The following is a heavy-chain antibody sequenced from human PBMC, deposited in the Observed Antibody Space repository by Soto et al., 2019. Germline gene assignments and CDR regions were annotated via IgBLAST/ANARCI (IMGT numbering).Heavy chain of an antibody. Sequence: GGSLRLSCAASGFTFSSYAMSWVRQAPGKGLEWVSAISGSGCSSYYADSVKGRFTISRDNSKNTLYLQMNSLRAEDTAVYYCAKKLSVTTQPIDYWGQGTMVTVSS. CDR3: AKKLSVTTQPIDY. CDR1: GFTFSSYA. J-gene: IGHJ4*02. CDR2: ISGSGCSS. V-gene: IGHV3-23*01. D-gene: IGHD4-17*01.